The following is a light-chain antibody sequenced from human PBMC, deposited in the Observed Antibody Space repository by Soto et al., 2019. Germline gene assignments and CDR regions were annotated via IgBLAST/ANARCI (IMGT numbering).Light chain of an antibody. CDR1: RPSIGSNH. V-gene: IGLV1-47*02. Sequence: QPVLTQPPSASGTPGQRVTISCSGSRPSIGSNHVYWYQQLPGMAPKLLIYYNNQRPSGVPDRFSGSRSGTSASLAIVGLRSEDEAVYYCAAWDASLSACVFGNGTKLTVL. CDR2: YNN. CDR3: AAWDASLSACV. J-gene: IGLJ1*01.